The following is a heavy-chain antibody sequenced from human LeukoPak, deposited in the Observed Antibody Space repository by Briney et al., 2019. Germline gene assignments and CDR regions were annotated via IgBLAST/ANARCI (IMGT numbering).Heavy chain of an antibody. CDR1: GFTFGDYA. J-gene: IGHJ4*02. Sequence: GGSLRLSCTASGFTFGDYAMSWLRQAPGKGLEWVGFISRRAYGEITEYAASVRGRFTISRDDSKSIAYLQMNSLKTEDTAVYYCTRARRRGYPRLPFDYWGQGTLVTVSS. CDR2: ISRRAYGEIT. D-gene: IGHD2-2*01. CDR3: TRARRRGYPRLPFDY. V-gene: IGHV3-49*03.